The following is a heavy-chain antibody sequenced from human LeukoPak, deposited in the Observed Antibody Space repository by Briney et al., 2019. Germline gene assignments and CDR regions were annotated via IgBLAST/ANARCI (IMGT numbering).Heavy chain of an antibody. J-gene: IGHJ4*02. D-gene: IGHD1-26*01. CDR2: MYSHGLT. CDR3: VRDIGSYPPEK. V-gene: IGHV3-53*01. CDR1: GFSVSSTY. Sequence: GGSLRLSCAASGFSVSSTYMSWVRQAPGKGLEWVSLMYSHGLTSYGDSVRGRFTISRDTSKNTLHSQMNSLRAEDTAIYYCVRDIGSYPPEKWGQGTLVTVSS.